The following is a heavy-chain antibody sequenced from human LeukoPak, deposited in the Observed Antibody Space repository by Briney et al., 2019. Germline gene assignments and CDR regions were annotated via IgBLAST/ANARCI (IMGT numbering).Heavy chain of an antibody. D-gene: IGHD3-22*01. CDR2: IWYDGSNK. V-gene: IGHV3-33*06. J-gene: IGHJ4*02. CDR1: GFAFSSFG. Sequence: GGSLRLSRAASGFAFSSFGMHWVRQAPGKGLEWVAVIWYDGSNKYYADSVKGRFSISRDNSKNTLYLQMNSLRAEDTAVYYCAKGITYDSSGPFDYWGQGTLVTVSS. CDR3: AKGITYDSSGPFDY.